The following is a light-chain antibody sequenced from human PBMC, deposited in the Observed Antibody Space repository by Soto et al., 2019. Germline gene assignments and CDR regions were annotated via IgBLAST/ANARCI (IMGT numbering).Light chain of an antibody. J-gene: IGKJ4*01. Sequence: EIALTQSPATLSLSPGERATLSCRASQSINSHLVWYQQKPGQAPRLLMYDTSNRATDIPARFSGSGSGTDFTLTISSLEPEDFAVYYCQQRSNWPLTFGGGTKVEIK. V-gene: IGKV3-11*01. CDR2: DTS. CDR3: QQRSNWPLT. CDR1: QSINSH.